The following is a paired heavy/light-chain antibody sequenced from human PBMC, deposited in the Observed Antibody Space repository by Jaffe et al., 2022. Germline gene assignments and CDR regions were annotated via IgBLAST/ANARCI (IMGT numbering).Heavy chain of an antibody. V-gene: IGHV3-48*01. CDR3: TRDEMRYYMDV. CDR2: ISSGSSDI. Sequence: EVHLEESGGGLVQPGGSLRLSCAASGFTFTTYSMNWVRQAPGKGLEWLSYISSGSSDIYYADSVKGRFTISRDNAKKSLYLQMSSLRAEDTAVYYCTRDEMRYYMDVWGKGTTVTVSS. J-gene: IGHJ6*03. CDR1: GFTFTTYS.
Light chain of an antibody. CDR1: SSDVGSYNY. V-gene: IGLV2-14*01. Sequence: QSALTQPASVSGSPGQSITISCTGTSSDVGSYNYVSWYQQHPGKAPKLMIYEVSNRPSGVSNRFSGSKSGNTASLTISGLQAEDEADYYCSSYISSSTLYVFGTGTKVTVL. J-gene: IGLJ1*01. CDR3: SSYISSSTLYV. CDR2: EVS.